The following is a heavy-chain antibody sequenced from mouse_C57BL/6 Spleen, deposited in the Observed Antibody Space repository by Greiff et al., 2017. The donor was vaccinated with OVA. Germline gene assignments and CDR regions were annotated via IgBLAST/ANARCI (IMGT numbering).Heavy chain of an antibody. V-gene: IGHV2-9-1*01. CDR2: IWTGGGA. D-gene: IGHD3-3*01. CDR1: GFSLTSYA. CDR3: ARKSGTDYFDY. J-gene: IGHJ2*01. Sequence: VKLMESGPGLVAPSQSLSITCTVSGFSLTSYAISWVRQPPGKGLEWIGVIWTGGGANSNSALKSRLSIRKDNSKSQVFVKINSLQTDDTSRYFCARKSGTDYFDYWGQGTTLTVSS.